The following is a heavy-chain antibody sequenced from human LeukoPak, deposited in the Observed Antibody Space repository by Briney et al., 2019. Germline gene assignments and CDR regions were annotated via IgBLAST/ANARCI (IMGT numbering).Heavy chain of an antibody. CDR2: ISYKGSNK. CDR1: GFTFSSYA. CDR3: ATEDLGYCSGGSCYSNYYYYGMDV. J-gene: IGHJ6*02. D-gene: IGHD2-15*01. V-gene: IGHV3-30*04. Sequence: PGRSLRLSCAASGFTFSSYAMQWARQAPGKGLDWVAVISYKGSNKYYADSVKSRFTISRDNSKNTLYLQMNSLRAEDTAVYYRATEDLGYCSGGSCYSNYYYYGMDVWGQGTTVTVSS.